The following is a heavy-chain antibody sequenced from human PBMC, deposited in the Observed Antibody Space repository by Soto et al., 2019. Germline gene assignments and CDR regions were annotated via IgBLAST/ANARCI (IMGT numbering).Heavy chain of an antibody. Sequence: GGSLRLSCIASGFTFRNYAMTWVRQAPGEDLEWASAIGTSGTPTLYADSVKSRFSISRDDSRNTVSLQMNSLGVEDTATYYCTRILWSSRRDALDIWGQGTTVTVSS. CDR1: GFTFRNYA. D-gene: IGHD2-21*01. CDR3: TRILWSSRRDALDI. CDR2: IGTSGTPT. V-gene: IGHV3-23*01. J-gene: IGHJ6*02.